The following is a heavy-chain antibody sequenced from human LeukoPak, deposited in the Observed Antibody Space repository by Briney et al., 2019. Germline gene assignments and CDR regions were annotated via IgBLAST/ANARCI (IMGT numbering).Heavy chain of an antibody. CDR2: ISSGSSSI. J-gene: IGHJ5*02. D-gene: IGHD6-19*01. Sequence: PGGSLRLSCAASGFTFSSYEMNWVRQAPGKGLEWVSYISSGSSSIYYADSVKGRFTISRDNAKNSLYLQLNSLRDEDTAVYYCARVVAGIDWFDPWGQGTLVTVSS. CDR1: GFTFSSYE. V-gene: IGHV3-48*03. CDR3: ARVVAGIDWFDP.